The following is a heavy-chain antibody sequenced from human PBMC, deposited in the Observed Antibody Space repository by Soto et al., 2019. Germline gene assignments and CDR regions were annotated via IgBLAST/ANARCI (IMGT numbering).Heavy chain of an antibody. CDR3: AREKDGMDV. Sequence: PGGSLRLSCAASGFAISGNYMTWVRQAPGKGLEWVSVIYSVSGTFYADSVKGRFTISRDNSKNTVYLQMNSLRAEDTAVYYCAREKDGMDVWGQGTTVTVSS. V-gene: IGHV3-53*01. CDR2: IYSVSGT. J-gene: IGHJ6*02. CDR1: GFAISGNY.